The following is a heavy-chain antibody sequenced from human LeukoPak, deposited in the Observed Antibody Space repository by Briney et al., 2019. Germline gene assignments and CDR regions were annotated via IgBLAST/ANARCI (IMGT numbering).Heavy chain of an antibody. CDR1: GFTFSSYA. J-gene: IGHJ5*02. CDR2: ISGSGGST. CDR3: VKDLTKPWNDVLWFDP. Sequence: GGSLRLSCAASGFTFSSYAMSWVRQAPGKGLEWVSAISGSGGSTYYADSVKGRFTISRDNSKNTLYLQMNSLRAEDTAVYYCVKDLTKPWNDVLWFDPWGQGTLVTVSS. D-gene: IGHD1-1*01. V-gene: IGHV3-23*01.